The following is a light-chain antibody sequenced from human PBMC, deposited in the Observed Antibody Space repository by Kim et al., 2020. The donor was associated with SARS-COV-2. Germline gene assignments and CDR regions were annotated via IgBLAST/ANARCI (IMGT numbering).Light chain of an antibody. CDR3: QSYDTTAVV. CDR2: EDN. CDR1: GGSVVNNY. J-gene: IGLJ2*01. V-gene: IGLV6-57*03. Sequence: GKTVTISCTRIGGSVVNNYVQWSQPRPGSAPTTVIYEDNQRPSGVPDRFSGSIDSSSNSASLTISGLKSEDEAVYYCQSYDTTAVVFGGGTQLTVL.